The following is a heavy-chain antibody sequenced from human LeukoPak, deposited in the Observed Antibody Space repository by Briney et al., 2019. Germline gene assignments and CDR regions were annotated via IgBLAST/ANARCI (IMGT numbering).Heavy chain of an antibody. CDR1: GFTFSSYA. J-gene: IGHJ3*02. V-gene: IGHV3-23*01. CDR2: ISGSGGST. D-gene: IGHD3-22*01. CDR3: AREGDYRYDSSQGAFDI. Sequence: TGGSLRLSCAASGFTFSSYAMSWVRQAPGKGLEWVSAISGSGGSTYYADSVKGRFTISRDNSKNTLYLQMNSLRAEDTAVYYCAREGDYRYDSSQGAFDIWGQGTMVTVSS.